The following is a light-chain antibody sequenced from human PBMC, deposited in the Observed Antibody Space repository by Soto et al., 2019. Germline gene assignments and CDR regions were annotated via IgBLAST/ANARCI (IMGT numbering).Light chain of an antibody. J-gene: IGLJ2*01. CDR2: EVS. Sequence: QSALTQPPSASGSPGQSVTISCTGTSSDVVGYNYVSWYQQHPGKAPKLMIYEVSKRPSGVPDSFSGSKSGNTASLTVSGLQAEDDAYYYFSSYAGSNKLVFCGGTKLTVL. V-gene: IGLV2-8*01. CDR1: SSDVVGYNY. CDR3: SSYAGSNKLV.